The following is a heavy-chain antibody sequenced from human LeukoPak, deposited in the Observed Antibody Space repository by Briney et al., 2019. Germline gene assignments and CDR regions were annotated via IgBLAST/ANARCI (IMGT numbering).Heavy chain of an antibody. CDR3: AREARPDYYYYMDV. J-gene: IGHJ6*03. CDR1: GYSISSGYY. V-gene: IGHV4-38-2*02. D-gene: IGHD6-6*01. Sequence: SETLSLTCTVSGYSISSGYYWGWIRPPPGKGLEWIGSIYHSGSTYYNPSLKSRVTISVDTSKNQFSLKLSSVTAADTAVYYCAREARPDYYYYMDVWGKGTTVTVSS. CDR2: IYHSGST.